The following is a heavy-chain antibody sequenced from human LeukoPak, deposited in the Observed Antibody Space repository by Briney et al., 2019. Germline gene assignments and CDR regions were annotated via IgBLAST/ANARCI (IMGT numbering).Heavy chain of an antibody. CDR3: AVETTPFDY. D-gene: IGHD1-1*01. V-gene: IGHV4-34*01. J-gene: IGHJ4*02. CDR1: GGSFSGYY. CDR2: INHSGST. Sequence: SETLSLTCAVYGGSFSGYYWSWIRQPSGKGLEWIGEINHSGSTNYNPSLKSRVTISVDTSKNQFSLKLSSVTAADTAVYYCAVETTPFDYWGQGTLVTVSS.